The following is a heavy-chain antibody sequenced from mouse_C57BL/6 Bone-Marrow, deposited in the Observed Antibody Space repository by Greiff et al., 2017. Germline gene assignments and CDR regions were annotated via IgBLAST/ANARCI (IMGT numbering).Heavy chain of an antibody. D-gene: IGHD2-4*01. V-gene: IGHV1-82*01. CDR2: IYPGDGDT. CDR3: ASTMITTRHWYFDV. CDR1: GYAFSSSW. J-gene: IGHJ1*03. Sequence: QVQLQQSGPELVKPGASVKISCKASGYAFSSSWMNWVKQRPGKGLEWIGRIYPGDGDTNYNGKFKGKATLTADKSSSTAYMQLSSLTSEDSAVYFCASTMITTRHWYFDVWGTGTTVTVSS.